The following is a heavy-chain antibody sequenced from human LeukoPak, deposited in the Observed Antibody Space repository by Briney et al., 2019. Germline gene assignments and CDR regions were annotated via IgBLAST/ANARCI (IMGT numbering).Heavy chain of an antibody. CDR2: VYYTGST. CDR3: ARHWNLLYYFDY. J-gene: IGHJ4*02. D-gene: IGHD1-1*01. CDR1: GGSITSHY. Sequence: SETLSLTCTVSGGSITSHYWSWIRQPPGKGLEWIGYVYYTGSTNYKPSLKSRVTISVDTSKKQFSLKMTSVTAADTAVYYCARHWNLLYYFDYWGQGTLVTVSS. V-gene: IGHV4-59*08.